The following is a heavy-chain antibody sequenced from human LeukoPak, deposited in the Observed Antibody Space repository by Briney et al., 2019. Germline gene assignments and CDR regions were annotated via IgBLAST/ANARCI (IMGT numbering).Heavy chain of an antibody. V-gene: IGHV1-3*01. Sequence: ASVKVSCKASGYTFTSYAMHWVRQAPGQRLEWMGWINAGNGNTKYLQKFQGRVTITRDTSASTAYMELSSLRSEDTAVHYCARGLYWATTDFDYWGQGTLVTVSS. J-gene: IGHJ4*02. CDR1: GYTFTSYA. CDR2: INAGNGNT. D-gene: IGHD1-26*01. CDR3: ARGLYWATTDFDY.